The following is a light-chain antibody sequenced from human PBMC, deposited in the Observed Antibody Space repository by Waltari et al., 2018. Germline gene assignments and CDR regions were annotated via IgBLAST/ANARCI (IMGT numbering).Light chain of an antibody. CDR1: QSLLHSNGHNY. V-gene: IGKV2-28*01. CDR3: MQALQTRLT. Sequence: DIVMTQSPVTLPANPGEPASISCRSSQSLLHSNGHNYVDWYVQKPRQPPQLLIYLGSNRASVVPDRFRGSGSGTDFTLEISRVEAEDVGLYYCMQALQTRLTFGQGTKLEI. J-gene: IGKJ2*01. CDR2: LGS.